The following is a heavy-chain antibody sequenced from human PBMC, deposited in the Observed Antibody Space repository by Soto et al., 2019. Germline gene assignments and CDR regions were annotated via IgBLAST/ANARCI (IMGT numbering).Heavy chain of an antibody. CDR3: ASPDSRGFGFDY. Sequence: PSQTLSLTCDISGDSVSSNSAAWNWIRQSPSRGLEWLGRTSYRSKWYNDYAVSVKSRITINPDTSKNQFSLQLNSVTPEDTALNYCASPDSRGFGFDYWGQGTLVTVSS. CDR2: TSYRSKWYN. CDR1: GDSVSSNSAA. V-gene: IGHV6-1*01. J-gene: IGHJ4*02. D-gene: IGHD3-22*01.